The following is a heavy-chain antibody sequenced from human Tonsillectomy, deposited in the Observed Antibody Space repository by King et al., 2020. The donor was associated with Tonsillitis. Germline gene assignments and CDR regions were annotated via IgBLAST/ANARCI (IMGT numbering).Heavy chain of an antibody. CDR1: GGSISSGGYY. J-gene: IGHJ4*02. CDR3: ARGSPVGWTDY. CDR2: IYYSGST. V-gene: IGHV4-31*02. Sequence: VQLQESGPGLVKPSQTLSLSCSVSGGSISSGGYYWNWIRQHPEKGLEWIGYIYYSGSTYYNPSLKSRLTISVDTSKNQFYLKLSSVTAADSAVYYCARGSPVGWTDYWGQGTQVTVSS. D-gene: IGHD3/OR15-3a*01.